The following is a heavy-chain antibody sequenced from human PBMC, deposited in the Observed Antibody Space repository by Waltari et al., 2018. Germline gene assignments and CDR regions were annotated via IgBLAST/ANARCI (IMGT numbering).Heavy chain of an antibody. Sequence: VQLQESGPGLAKPSPTLSLTCPVFSGSISRRLNYSCWIRPPPGKGLEWIGYIYYSGSTYYNPSLKSRVTISVDTSKNQFSLKLSSVTAADTAVYYCARDLSAGDFWSGYYLPWGQGTLVTVSS. CDR3: ARDLSAGDFWSGYYLP. J-gene: IGHJ5*02. CDR1: SGSISRRLNY. CDR2: IYYSGST. V-gene: IGHV4-30-4*08. D-gene: IGHD3-3*01.